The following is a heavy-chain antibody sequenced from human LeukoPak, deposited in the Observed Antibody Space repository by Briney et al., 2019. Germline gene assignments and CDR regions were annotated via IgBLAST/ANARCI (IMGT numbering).Heavy chain of an antibody. CDR2: ISDSGGRT. CDR1: GFTLSSYP. D-gene: IGHD3-22*01. Sequence: GGSLRLSCAASGFTLSSYPMNWVRQAPGKGLEWVAGISDSGGRTNYADSVKGRFTISRDNPKNTIYLQMTSLRAEDTAVYFCAKRGVVIRVILVGFHKEAYYFDSWGQGALVTVSS. CDR3: AKRGVVIRVILVGFHKEAYYFDS. V-gene: IGHV3-23*01. J-gene: IGHJ4*02.